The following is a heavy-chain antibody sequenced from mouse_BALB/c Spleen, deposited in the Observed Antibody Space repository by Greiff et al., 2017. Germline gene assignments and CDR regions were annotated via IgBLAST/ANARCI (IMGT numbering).Heavy chain of an antibody. CDR1: GYTFTSYY. J-gene: IGHJ4*01. D-gene: IGHD2-14*01. CDR2: INPSNGGT. V-gene: IGHV1S81*02. CDR3: TYRYDDGLDY. Sequence: VQLQQSGAELVKPGASVKLSCKASGYTFTSYYMYWVKQRPGQGLEWIGEINPSNGGTNFNEKFKSKATLTVDKSSSTAYMQLSSQTSEDSAVYYCTYRYDDGLDYWGQGTSVTVSA.